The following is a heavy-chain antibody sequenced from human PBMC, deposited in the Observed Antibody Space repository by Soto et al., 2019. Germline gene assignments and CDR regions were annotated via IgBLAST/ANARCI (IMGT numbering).Heavy chain of an antibody. CDR1: GFSLTSGVVG. CDR2: IYWNDEQ. Sequence: QITLKESGPTLVQPTQPLTLTCTFSGFSLTSGVVGVGWIRQPPGEALEWLALIYWNDEQYYNPSLRNRLTITRDTSKTQVVLTMPNMDPVDTATYYCAHRLPGPSGYDVWGQGTTVTVSS. D-gene: IGHD6-13*01. CDR3: AHRLPGPSGYDV. V-gene: IGHV2-5*01. J-gene: IGHJ6*02.